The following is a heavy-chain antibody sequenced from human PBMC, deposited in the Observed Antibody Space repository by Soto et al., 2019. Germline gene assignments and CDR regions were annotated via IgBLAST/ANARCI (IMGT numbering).Heavy chain of an antibody. CDR2: IYYSGST. D-gene: IGHD5-18*01. V-gene: IGHV4-59*08. CDR1: GGSISSYY. Sequence: PSETLSLTCTVSGGSISSYYWSWIRQPPGKGLEWIGYIYYSGSTYYNPSLKSRVTISVDTSKNQFSLKLSSVTAADTAVYYCARHVVAWGTAMVIPTHGFDYWGQGTLVTVSS. CDR3: ARHVVAWGTAMVIPTHGFDY. J-gene: IGHJ4*02.